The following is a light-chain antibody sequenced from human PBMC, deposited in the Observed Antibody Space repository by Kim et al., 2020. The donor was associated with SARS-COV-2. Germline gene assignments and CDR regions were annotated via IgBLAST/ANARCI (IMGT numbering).Light chain of an antibody. Sequence: GQSITTACTGPSSDVGYSTSVSWYQQHPGTAPKLIIYDVRERASGVSNRFSGSQSGNTASLTISGLRAEDEADYYCSSHTTSSTYVFGSGPKVTVL. V-gene: IGLV2-14*03. CDR1: SSDVGYSTS. J-gene: IGLJ1*01. CDR2: DVR. CDR3: SSHTTSSTYV.